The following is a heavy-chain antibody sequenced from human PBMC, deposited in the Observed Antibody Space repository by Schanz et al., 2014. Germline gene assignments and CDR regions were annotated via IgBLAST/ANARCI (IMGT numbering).Heavy chain of an antibody. CDR2: IGVDGTTA. CDR3: AKTLFPGGTQTFGN. CDR1: GFAFSSYG. J-gene: IGHJ4*02. Sequence: EVQLLESGGGLVQPGGSLRLSCLASGFAFSSYGMNWLRQAPGKGLEWVSVIGVDGTTAYYADSVKGRFTISRDNSKNTLYLQMNSLRVEDTAVYYCAKTLFPGGTQTFGNWGRGTLVTVSS. V-gene: IGHV3-23*01. D-gene: IGHD2-8*02.